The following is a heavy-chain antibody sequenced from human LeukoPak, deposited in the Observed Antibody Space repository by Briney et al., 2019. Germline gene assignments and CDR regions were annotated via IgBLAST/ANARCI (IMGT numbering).Heavy chain of an antibody. CDR3: AGETGTRLDRVYFYYMDV. D-gene: IGHD1-1*01. J-gene: IGHJ6*03. Sequence: PSETLSLTCTVSGGSISSYYWSWIRHPAGTGLEWIGRVYTSGSIYYNPSLTSRVTMSVDTSKNHFSLKLSSVTAADTAVYYCAGETGTRLDRVYFYYMDVWGKGTTVTVSS. CDR2: VYTSGSI. CDR1: GGSISSYY. V-gene: IGHV4-4*07.